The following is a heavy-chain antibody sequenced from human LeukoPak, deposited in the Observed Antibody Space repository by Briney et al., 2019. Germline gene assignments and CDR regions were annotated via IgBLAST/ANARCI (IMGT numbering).Heavy chain of an antibody. CDR3: ARSLYCSDGSCRGDV. D-gene: IGHD2-15*01. V-gene: IGHV1-18*01. CDR1: GYTFNSYN. CDR2: ISAYNGNT. Sequence: GASVKVSCKASGYTFNSYNINWVRQAPGQGLEWMGWISAYNGNTKYADNFQGRVTMTTDTSTSTGYMELRSLRSDDTAPYYCARSLYCSDGSCRGDVWGQGTTVTVSS. J-gene: IGHJ6*02.